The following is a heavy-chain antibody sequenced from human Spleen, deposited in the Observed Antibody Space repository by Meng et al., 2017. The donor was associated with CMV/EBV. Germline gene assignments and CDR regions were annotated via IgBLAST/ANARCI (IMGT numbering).Heavy chain of an antibody. V-gene: IGHV5-51*01. J-gene: IGHJ6*02. CDR2: IYPSDSDT. Sequence: GGSLRLSCKGSGYNFATYWIGWVRQMPGKGLEWMGIIYPSDSDTRYSPSFQGQVTISADKSISTAYLQWSSLKASDTAMYYCARRTGGMDVWGQGTTVTVSS. CDR3: ARRTGGMDV. CDR1: GYNFATYW.